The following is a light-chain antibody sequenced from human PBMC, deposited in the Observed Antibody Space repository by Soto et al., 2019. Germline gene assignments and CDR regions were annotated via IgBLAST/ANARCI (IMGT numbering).Light chain of an antibody. V-gene: IGKV1-39*01. Sequence: DIQMTQSPSSLSASVGDRVTITCRASQSISSYLNWYQQKPGKAPKLLIYAASSLQSGVPSRFSGSVSGTDFTLTISSLHPEDFATYYCQQSYSTPPTFGGGTKVELK. CDR2: AAS. J-gene: IGKJ4*01. CDR1: QSISSY. CDR3: QQSYSTPPT.